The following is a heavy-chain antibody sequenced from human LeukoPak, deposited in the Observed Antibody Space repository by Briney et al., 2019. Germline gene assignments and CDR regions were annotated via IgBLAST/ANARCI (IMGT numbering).Heavy chain of an antibody. CDR2: ISYDGSNK. Sequence: PGRSLRLSCAASGFTFSSYAMHWVRQAPGKGLEWVAVISYDGSNKYYADSVKGRFTISRDNSKNTLYLQMNSLRAEDTAVYYCARVGLGRCSGTNCFQKDYYYYYYMDVWGKGTTVTVSS. V-gene: IGHV3-30-3*01. D-gene: IGHD2-2*01. CDR3: ARVGLGRCSGTNCFQKDYYYYYYMDV. CDR1: GFTFSSYA. J-gene: IGHJ6*03.